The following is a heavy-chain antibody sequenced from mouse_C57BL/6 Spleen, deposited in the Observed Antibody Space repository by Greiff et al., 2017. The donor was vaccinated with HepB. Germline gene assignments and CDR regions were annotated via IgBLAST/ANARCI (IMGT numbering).Heavy chain of an antibody. CDR2: ISSGSSTI. D-gene: IGHD1-1*01. Sequence: EVKLMESGGGLVKPGGSLKLSCAASGFTFSDYGMHWVRQAPEKGLEWVAYISSGSSTIYYADTVKGRFTISRDNAKNTLFLQMTSLRSEDTAMYYCARSYYYGSLYAMDYWGQGTSVTVSS. J-gene: IGHJ4*01. CDR1: GFTFSDYG. CDR3: ARSYYYGSLYAMDY. V-gene: IGHV5-17*01.